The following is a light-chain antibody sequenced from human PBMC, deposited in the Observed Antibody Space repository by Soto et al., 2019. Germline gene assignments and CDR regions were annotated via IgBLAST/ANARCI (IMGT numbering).Light chain of an antibody. Sequence: EIVLAQSPGTLSLSPGERATLSCRSSQSVTNSFLAWYQQKPGQAPRLLIYGASRRATGIPDRFTGSGSGTDFTLTISRLEPEDFAVYYCQQYTTSSWTLGQGTKVDIK. CDR3: QQYTTSSWT. J-gene: IGKJ1*01. CDR1: QSVTNSF. CDR2: GAS. V-gene: IGKV3-20*01.